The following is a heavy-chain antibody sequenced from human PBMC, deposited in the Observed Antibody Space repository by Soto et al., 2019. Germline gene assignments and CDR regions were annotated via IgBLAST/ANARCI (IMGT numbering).Heavy chain of an antibody. Sequence: PGGSLRLSCAASGFTFSSYWMSWVRQPPGQGLEWVSSISSSSSYIYYADSVKGRFTLSRDNAKNSLYLQMNSLRAEDTAVYYCARDPLNHCSSTSCYFYWGQGTLVTVSS. D-gene: IGHD2-2*01. CDR2: ISSSSSYI. V-gene: IGHV3-21*01. CDR1: GFTFSSYW. CDR3: ARDPLNHCSSTSCYFY. J-gene: IGHJ4*02.